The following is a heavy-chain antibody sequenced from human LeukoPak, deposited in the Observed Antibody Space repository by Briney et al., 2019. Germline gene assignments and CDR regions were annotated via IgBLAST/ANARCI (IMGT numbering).Heavy chain of an antibody. Sequence: PSETLSLTCAIYGGSFSGYYWSWIRQPPGKGLEWIGEINHRGSTNYNPSLKSRVTISVDTSRNSFSLELSSVTAADTAVYYCAPPPYYYEANGYSVAWGQGTLVTVSS. CDR2: INHRGST. D-gene: IGHD3-22*01. CDR3: APPPYYYEANGYSVA. J-gene: IGHJ5*02. V-gene: IGHV4-34*01. CDR1: GGSFSGYY.